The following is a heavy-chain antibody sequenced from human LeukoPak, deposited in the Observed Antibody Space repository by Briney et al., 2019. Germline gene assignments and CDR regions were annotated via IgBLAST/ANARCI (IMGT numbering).Heavy chain of an antibody. Sequence: PGGTLRLSCTASGFTFGDYAMSWFRQAPGKGLDRVGFSRGKAYGGTKEYAASMKGRFTISSGDSKSIAYLQMNSLKTEDTTVYYCTNTYYYDCSGYGDWGQGTLVTVSS. CDR1: GFTFGDYA. CDR2: SRGKAYGGTK. CDR3: TNTYYYDCSGYGD. V-gene: IGHV3-49*03. J-gene: IGHJ4*02. D-gene: IGHD3-22*01.